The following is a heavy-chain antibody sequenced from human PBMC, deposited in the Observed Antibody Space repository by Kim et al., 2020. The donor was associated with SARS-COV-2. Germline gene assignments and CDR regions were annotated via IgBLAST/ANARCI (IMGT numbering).Heavy chain of an antibody. CDR3: ARGRIAARDLYYFDY. CDR1: GYTFTSYA. CDR2: INAGNGNT. J-gene: IGHJ4*02. V-gene: IGHV1-3*01. Sequence: ASVKVSCKASGYTFTSYAMHWVRQAPGQRLEWMGWINAGNGNTKYSQKFQGRVTITRDTSASTAYMELSSLRSEDTAVYYCARGRIAARDLYYFDYWGQGTLVTVSS. D-gene: IGHD6-6*01.